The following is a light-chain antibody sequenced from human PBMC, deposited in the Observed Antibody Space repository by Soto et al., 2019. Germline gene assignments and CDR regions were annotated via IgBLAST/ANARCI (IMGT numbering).Light chain of an antibody. CDR3: QHYNYWPPKT. Sequence: EIVMTQSPATLSVSPGERTTLSCRASQSVGNNLAWYQQKPGQAPRLLIYGAYTRATGIPARFSGSGSGTDFTLTISGPQSEDFAVYYCQHYNYWPPKTFGQGTKVDIK. CDR2: GAY. CDR1: QSVGNN. V-gene: IGKV3-15*01. J-gene: IGKJ1*01.